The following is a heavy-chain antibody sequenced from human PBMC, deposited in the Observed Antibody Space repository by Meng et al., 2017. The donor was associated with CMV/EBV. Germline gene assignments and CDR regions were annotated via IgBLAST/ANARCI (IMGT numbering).Heavy chain of an antibody. CDR2: THTGGNT. D-gene: IGHD6-6*01. CDR3: ARGGRPYFDS. CDR1: DSTVSRGY. J-gene: IGHJ4*02. Sequence: SLKISCTSSDSTVSRGYISWVRPPPGKGLWWVSTTHTGGNTYYAHTVKGRVAISTDTSNNILYLQMNSLRVDDTAVYYCARGGRPYFDSWGQGTLVTVSS. V-gene: IGHV3-53*01.